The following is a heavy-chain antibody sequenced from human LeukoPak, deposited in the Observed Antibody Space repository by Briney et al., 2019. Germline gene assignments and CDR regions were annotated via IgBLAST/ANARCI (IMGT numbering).Heavy chain of an antibody. V-gene: IGHV3-49*03. CDR2: IRSKAYGGTT. Sequence: QPGGSLRLSCTASGFTFGDYAMSWFRQAPGKGLEWVGFIRSKAYGGTTEYAASVEGRFTISRDDSKSIAYLQMNSLKTEDTAVYYCTAAADYYYYGMDVWGQGTTVTVSS. J-gene: IGHJ6*02. CDR3: TAAADYYYYGMDV. D-gene: IGHD6-13*01. CDR1: GFTFGDYA.